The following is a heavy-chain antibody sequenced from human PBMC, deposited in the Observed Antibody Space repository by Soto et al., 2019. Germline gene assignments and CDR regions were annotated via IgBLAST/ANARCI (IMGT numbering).Heavy chain of an antibody. Sequence: GGSLRLSCAASGFTFFNYALSWVRQAPGKGLEWVSGISGSSGITDYADSMKGRFTISRDNSKNTMYLQMKSLRAEDAAVYYCAKDRPLAQRSGMDVWGQGTTVTVSS. CDR2: ISGSSGIT. CDR1: GFTFFNYA. V-gene: IGHV3-23*01. J-gene: IGHJ6*02. D-gene: IGHD5-18*01. CDR3: AKDRPLAQRSGMDV.